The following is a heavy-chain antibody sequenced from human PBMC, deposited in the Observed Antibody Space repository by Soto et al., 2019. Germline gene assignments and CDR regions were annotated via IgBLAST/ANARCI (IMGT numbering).Heavy chain of an antibody. CDR1: GFTFSSYG. V-gene: IGHV3-30*18. Sequence: GGSLRLSCAASGFTFSSYGMHWVRQAPGKGLEWVAVISYDGSNKYYADSVKGRFTISRDNSKNTLYLQMNSLRAEDTAVYYCAKICGGDCHSIDYWGQGTLVTVSS. CDR3: AKICGGDCHSIDY. D-gene: IGHD2-21*02. CDR2: ISYDGSNK. J-gene: IGHJ4*02.